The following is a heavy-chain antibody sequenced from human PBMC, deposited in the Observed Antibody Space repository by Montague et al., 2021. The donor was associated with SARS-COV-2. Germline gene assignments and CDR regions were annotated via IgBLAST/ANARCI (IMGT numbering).Heavy chain of an antibody. CDR3: ATRTRYPQNDFGF. D-gene: IGHD2-15*01. CDR1: GDSIRNSDYS. J-gene: IGHJ4*02. V-gene: IGHV4-39*01. Sequence: SETLSLTCTVSGDSIRNSDYSWGWVRQPPGKGLEWIGNIYNGGTTLYNPSLKSRVTIFVNTSKNPFSLKLSSVTAADTAVYYCATRTRYPQNDFGFWGQGTLVTVSS. CDR2: IYNGGTT.